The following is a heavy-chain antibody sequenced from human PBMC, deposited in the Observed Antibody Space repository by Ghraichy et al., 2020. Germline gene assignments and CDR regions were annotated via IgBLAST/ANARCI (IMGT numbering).Heavy chain of an antibody. CDR3: ARTGYSSGWFYTRPYYYYYGMDV. Sequence: GSLNISCKGSGYSFTSYWIGWVRQMPGKGLEWMGIIYPGDSDTRYSPSFQGQVTISADKSISTAYLQWSSLKASDTAMYYCARTGYSSGWFYTRPYYYYYGMDVWGQGTTVTVSS. CDR1: GYSFTSYW. CDR2: IYPGDSDT. V-gene: IGHV5-51*01. J-gene: IGHJ6*02. D-gene: IGHD6-19*01.